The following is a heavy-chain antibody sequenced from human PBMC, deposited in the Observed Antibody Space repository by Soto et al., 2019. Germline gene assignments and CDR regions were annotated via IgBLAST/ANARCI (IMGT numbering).Heavy chain of an antibody. CDR1: GYTFTAYY. Sequence: QVQLVQSGAEVKKPGASVKVSCKASGYTFTAYYMHWLRQAPGQGLEWMGWINPNSGGTNYAQRFQGSVTVTNDTSISTTYMELSSPGSDDTAVYYCARGDFDRSGNYNAGWFAPWGQGTLVTVSS. D-gene: IGHD3-22*01. J-gene: IGHJ5*02. V-gene: IGHV1-2*02. CDR2: INPNSGGT. CDR3: ARGDFDRSGNYNAGWFAP.